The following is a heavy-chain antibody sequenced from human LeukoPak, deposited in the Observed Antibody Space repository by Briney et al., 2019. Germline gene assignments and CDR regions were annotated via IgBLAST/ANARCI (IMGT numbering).Heavy chain of an antibody. Sequence: GGSLSLSCAASGFTFSSYGMHWVRQAPGKGLEWVAFIRYDGSNKYYADSVKGRFTISRDNSKNTVYLQMNSLRAEDTAVYYCARRAGGYSHPHDYWGQGTLVTVSS. CDR1: GFTFSSYG. CDR3: ARRAGGYSHPHDY. J-gene: IGHJ4*02. D-gene: IGHD4-23*01. V-gene: IGHV3-33*08. CDR2: IRYDGSNK.